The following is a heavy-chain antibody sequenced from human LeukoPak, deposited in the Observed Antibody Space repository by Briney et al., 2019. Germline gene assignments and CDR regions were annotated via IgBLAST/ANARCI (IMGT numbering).Heavy chain of an antibody. Sequence: GASVKVSCKDSGYILTTYGISWVRQAPGQGLEWMGGIIPIFGTANYAQKFQGRVTITADKSTSTAYMELSSLRSEDTAVYYCATRVLRYFDWLKPQYYYYYYMDVWGKGTTVTVSS. CDR3: ATRVLRYFDWLKPQYYYYYYMDV. J-gene: IGHJ6*03. D-gene: IGHD3-9*01. CDR1: GYILTTYG. V-gene: IGHV1-69*06. CDR2: IIPIFGTA.